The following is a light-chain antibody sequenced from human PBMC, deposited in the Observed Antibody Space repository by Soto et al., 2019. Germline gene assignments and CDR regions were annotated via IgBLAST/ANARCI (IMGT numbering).Light chain of an antibody. CDR1: QSISCW. J-gene: IGKJ1*01. CDR2: KAS. CDR3: QHYSPSLGT. Sequence: DIQMTQSPSTLSASVGDRVTITYRASQSISCWLALYQQKPGKAPKLLISKASSLEGGVPSRFSGSGSGTDFTLSISSLEPDDFAIYYCQHYSPSLGTFGQGTKVEIK. V-gene: IGKV1-5*03.